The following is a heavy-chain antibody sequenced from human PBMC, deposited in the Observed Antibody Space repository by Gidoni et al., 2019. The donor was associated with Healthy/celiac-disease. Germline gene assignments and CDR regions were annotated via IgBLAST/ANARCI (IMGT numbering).Heavy chain of an antibody. CDR3: TRPPSSSSWYPYYFDY. V-gene: IGHV3-49*05. D-gene: IGHD6-13*01. CDR1: GFTFGDYA. Sequence: EVQLVESGGGLVKPGRSLRLSCTASGFTFGDYAMSWFRQAPGKGLEWVGFIRSKAYGGTTEYAASVKGRFTISRDDSKSIAYLQMNSLKTEDTAVYYCTRPPSSSSWYPYYFDYWGQGTLVTVSS. J-gene: IGHJ4*02. CDR2: IRSKAYGGTT.